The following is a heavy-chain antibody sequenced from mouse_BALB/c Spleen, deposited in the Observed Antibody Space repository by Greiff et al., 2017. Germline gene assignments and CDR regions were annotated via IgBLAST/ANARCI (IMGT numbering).Heavy chain of an antibody. CDR2: INPSSGYT. CDR3: ATNYYGSSWFAY. J-gene: IGHJ3*01. D-gene: IGHD1-1*01. Sequence: QVQLQQSGAELARPGASVKMSCKASGYTFTSYTMHWVKQRPGQGLEWIGYINPSSGYTNYNQKFKDKATLTADKSSSTAYMQLSSLTSEDSAVYYCATNYYGSSWFAYWGQGTLVTVSA. V-gene: IGHV1-4*01. CDR1: GYTFTSYT.